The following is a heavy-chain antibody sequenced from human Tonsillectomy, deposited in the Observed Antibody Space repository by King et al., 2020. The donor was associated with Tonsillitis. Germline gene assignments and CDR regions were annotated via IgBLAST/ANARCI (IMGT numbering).Heavy chain of an antibody. CDR1: GFTFSSYG. Sequence: VQLVESGGGVVQPGRSLRLSCAASGFTFSSYGMHWVRQAPGKGLEWVAVISYDGSNKYYADSVKGRFTISRDNSKNTLYLQMNSLRAEDTAVYYCAKDLGASYYYYYGMDVWGQGTTVTVSS. CDR3: AKDLGASYYYYYGMDV. V-gene: IGHV3-30*18. CDR2: ISYDGSNK. J-gene: IGHJ6*02. D-gene: IGHD1-26*01.